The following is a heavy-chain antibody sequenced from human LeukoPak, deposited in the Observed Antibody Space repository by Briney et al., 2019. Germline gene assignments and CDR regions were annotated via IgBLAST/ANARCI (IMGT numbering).Heavy chain of an antibody. CDR2: IKEDGSQR. CDR1: GFTFSNYW. CDR3: AGSSGWLFDY. D-gene: IGHD6-19*01. J-gene: IGHJ4*02. V-gene: IGHV3-7*01. Sequence: PGGSLRLSCAGTGFTFSNYWMNWVRQAPGKGLEGVANIKEDGSQRYYVDSVKCRFTISRDNGKNSVYLQMSSLGAEDTAVYYCAGSSGWLFDYWGQGTLVAVSS.